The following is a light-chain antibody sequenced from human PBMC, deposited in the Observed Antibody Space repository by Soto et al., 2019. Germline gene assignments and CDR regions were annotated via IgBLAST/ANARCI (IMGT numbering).Light chain of an antibody. J-gene: IGKJ1*01. V-gene: IGKV3-11*01. CDR3: QQRRNSWT. CDR2: DAS. Sequence: EIVLTQSPATLSLSPGERATLSCRASQSVSSYLAWYQQKPGQAPRLLIYDASNRATGIPARFSGSGSGTDFTLPISSLEPEVLEVYYCQQRRNSWTFGQGTKGKIK. CDR1: QSVSSY.